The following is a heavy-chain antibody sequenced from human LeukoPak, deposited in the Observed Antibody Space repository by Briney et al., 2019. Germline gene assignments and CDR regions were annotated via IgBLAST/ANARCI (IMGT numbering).Heavy chain of an antibody. Sequence: GGSLRLSCVASGFTFSRSWMSWVRRASEKGLEWVANIKPDGTEKYYVDSLKGRFTISRDNAKNSLYLQMNSLRVEDTAVYYCARGGNSSWDYWGQGALVTVSS. CDR1: GFTFSRSW. CDR2: IKPDGTEK. V-gene: IGHV3-7*01. D-gene: IGHD6-6*01. CDR3: ARGGNSSWDY. J-gene: IGHJ4*02.